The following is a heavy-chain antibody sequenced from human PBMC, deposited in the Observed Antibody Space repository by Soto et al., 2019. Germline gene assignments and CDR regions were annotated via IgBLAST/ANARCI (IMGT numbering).Heavy chain of an antibody. CDR3: ARVEADDAFDI. V-gene: IGHV3-33*01. CDR1: GFTFSSYG. J-gene: IGHJ3*02. Sequence: QVQLVESGGGVVQPGRSLRLSCAASGFTFSSYGMYWVRQAPGKGLEWVAVIWYDGSNKYYADSVKGRFTISRDNSKNTLYLQMNSLRAEDTAVYYCARVEADDAFDIWGQGTMVTVSS. CDR2: IWYDGSNK.